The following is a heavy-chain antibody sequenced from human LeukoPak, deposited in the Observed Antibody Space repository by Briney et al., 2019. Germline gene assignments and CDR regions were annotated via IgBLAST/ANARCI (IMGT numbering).Heavy chain of an antibody. CDR2: FDPEDGET. D-gene: IGHD3-22*01. V-gene: IGHV1-24*01. CDR3: TTDPTYYPDSSGYLVY. Sequence: ASVKVSCKVSGKTLTELSMYWVRQAPGKGLEWMVRFDPEDGETIYEQKFQGRITLTEDTSTDTAYMELSSLRSEDTAVYYCTTDPTYYPDSSGYLVYWGQGTLVTVSS. J-gene: IGHJ4*02. CDR1: GKTLTELS.